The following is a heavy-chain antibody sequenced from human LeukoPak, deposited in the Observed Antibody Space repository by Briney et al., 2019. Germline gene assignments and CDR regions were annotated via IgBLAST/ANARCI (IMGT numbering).Heavy chain of an antibody. CDR1: GFIFRNYW. V-gene: IGHV3-7*04. Sequence: LGGSLRLSCAASGFIFRNYWMSWVRQAPGKGLEWVANIKEDGSEKYYVESVKGRFTISRDNAKNSLYLQMSSLRAEDTAVYYCARGVIIRGRLDPWGQGTLVTVSS. CDR3: ARGVIIRGRLDP. D-gene: IGHD3-16*02. CDR2: IKEDGSEK. J-gene: IGHJ5*02.